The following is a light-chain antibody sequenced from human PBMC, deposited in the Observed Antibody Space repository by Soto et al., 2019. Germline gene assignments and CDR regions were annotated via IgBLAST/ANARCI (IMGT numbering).Light chain of an antibody. J-gene: IGKJ4*01. CDR1: QSVNHW. V-gene: IGKV1-5*01. Sequence: DIQMTQYPSTLSASVGERVTISCRASQSVNHWLAWYQRKPGKAPKLLIHDASTLERGIPSRFSGSGSGTEFTLTISSLQPDDFATYYCQQANSFPRGTFGGGTKVDIK. CDR2: DAS. CDR3: QQANSFPRGT.